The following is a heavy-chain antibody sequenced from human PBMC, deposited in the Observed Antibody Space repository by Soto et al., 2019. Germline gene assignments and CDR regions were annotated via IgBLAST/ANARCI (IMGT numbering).Heavy chain of an antibody. V-gene: IGHV4-34*01. D-gene: IGHD3-22*01. CDR1: GGSFSGYY. Sequence: QVQLQQWGAGLLKPSETLSLTCAVYGGSFSGYYWSWIRQPPGKGLEWIGEINHSGSTNYNPSLKSRVTISVDTSKNQFSLKLSSVTAADTAVYYCARLAGYYDSSGADAFDIWGQGTMVTVSS. CDR2: INHSGST. CDR3: ARLAGYYDSSGADAFDI. J-gene: IGHJ3*02.